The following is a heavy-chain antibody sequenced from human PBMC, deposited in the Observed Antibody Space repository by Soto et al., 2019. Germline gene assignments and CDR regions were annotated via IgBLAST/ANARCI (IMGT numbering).Heavy chain of an antibody. CDR1: GGSINSGDYY. Sequence: SETLSLTCTVSGGSINSGDYYWTWVRQPPGKGLVWIGNIFHSGSTYYTPSLQSRVTISLDTSKNHFSLKLSSVTPADTAVYYCARDRYYGSGTYYNFYSGMDVWGQGTTVTVSS. J-gene: IGHJ6*02. CDR2: IFHSGST. V-gene: IGHV4-30-4*01. CDR3: ARDRYYGSGTYYNFYSGMDV. D-gene: IGHD3-10*01.